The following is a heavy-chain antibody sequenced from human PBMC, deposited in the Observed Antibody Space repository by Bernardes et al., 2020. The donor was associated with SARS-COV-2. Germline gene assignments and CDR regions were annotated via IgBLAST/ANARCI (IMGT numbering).Heavy chain of an antibody. CDR1: GGSFSGYY. CDR2: INHSGST. D-gene: IGHD3-10*01. V-gene: IGHV4-34*01. Sequence: SETLSLTCAVYGGSFSGYYWSWIRQPPGKGLEWIGEINHSGSTNYNPSLKSRVTISVDTSKNQFSLKLSSVTAADTAVYYCARGPYYYGSGTDNYYYYYGMDVWGQGTTVTVSS. CDR3: ARGPYYYGSGTDNYYYYYGMDV. J-gene: IGHJ6*02.